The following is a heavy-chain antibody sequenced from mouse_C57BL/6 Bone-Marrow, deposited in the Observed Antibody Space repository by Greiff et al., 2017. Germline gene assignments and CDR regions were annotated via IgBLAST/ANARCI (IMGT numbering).Heavy chain of an antibody. J-gene: IGHJ2*01. Sequence: EVQLQQSGAELVKPGASVKLSCTASGFNIKDYYMHWVKQRPEQGLEWIGRIDPEDGETKYAPNFQGKATITADTSSNTAYLQLSSLTSEDTAVYYCARQRRCYFDYWGQGTTLTVSA. CDR3: ARQRRCYFDY. CDR2: IDPEDGET. V-gene: IGHV14-2*01. CDR1: GFNIKDYY.